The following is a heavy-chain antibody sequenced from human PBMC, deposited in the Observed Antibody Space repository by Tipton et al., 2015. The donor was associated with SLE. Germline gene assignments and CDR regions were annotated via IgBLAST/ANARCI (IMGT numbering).Heavy chain of an antibody. CDR2: IYYSGST. J-gene: IGHJ6*02. V-gene: IGHV4-59*11. CDR1: GGSISRHY. Sequence: TLSLTCTVSGGSISRHYWSWIRQPPGKGLEWIGYIYYSGSTNDNPSLKSRVTISVDTSKNQFSLKLSSVTAADTAVYYCARGVLSSSWTLGGMDVWGQGTTVTVSS. D-gene: IGHD6-13*01. CDR3: ARGVLSSSWTLGGMDV.